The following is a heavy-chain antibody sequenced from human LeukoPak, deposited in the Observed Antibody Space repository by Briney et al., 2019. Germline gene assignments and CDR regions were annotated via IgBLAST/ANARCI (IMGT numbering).Heavy chain of an antibody. CDR3: ARLAHYGGNDY. CDR1: GYSISSGYY. CDR2: IYHSGST. V-gene: IGHV4-38-2*02. Sequence: SETLSLTCTVSGYSISSGYYWGWIRPPPGKGLEWIGSIYHSGSTYYNPSLKSRVTISGDTSKNHFSLNLSSVTAADTAVYYCARLAHYGGNDYWGQGTLVTVSS. J-gene: IGHJ4*02. D-gene: IGHD4-23*01.